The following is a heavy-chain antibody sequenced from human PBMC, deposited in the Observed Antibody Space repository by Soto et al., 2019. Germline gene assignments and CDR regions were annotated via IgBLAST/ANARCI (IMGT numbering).Heavy chain of an antibody. J-gene: IGHJ4*02. CDR1: GFTFSSYG. CDR2: ISYDGSNK. D-gene: IGHD3-16*01. CDR3: AKDRGGDTGRYFDY. V-gene: IGHV3-30*18. Sequence: GGSLRLSCAASGFTFSSYGMHWVRQAPGKGLEWVAVISYDGSNKYYADSVKGRFTISRDNSKNTLYLQMNSLRAEDTAVYYCAKDRGGDTGRYFDYWGQGTLVTVSS.